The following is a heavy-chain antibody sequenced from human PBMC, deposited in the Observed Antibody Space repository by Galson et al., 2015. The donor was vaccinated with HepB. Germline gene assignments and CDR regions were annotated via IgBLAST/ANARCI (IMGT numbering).Heavy chain of an antibody. D-gene: IGHD4-11*01. Sequence: SVKVSCKASGYTFTSYAMNWVRRAPGQGLEWMGWINTNTGNPTYAQGFTGRFVFSLDTSVSTAYLQICSLKAEDTAVYYCARGDYTGGYYYYYGMDVWGQGTTVTVSS. CDR3: ARGDYTGGYYYYYGMDV. CDR1: GYTFTSYA. V-gene: IGHV7-4-1*01. J-gene: IGHJ6*02. CDR2: INTNTGNP.